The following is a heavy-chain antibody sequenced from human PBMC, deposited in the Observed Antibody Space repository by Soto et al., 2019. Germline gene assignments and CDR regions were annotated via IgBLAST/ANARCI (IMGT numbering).Heavy chain of an antibody. D-gene: IGHD3-22*01. J-gene: IGHJ6*01. CDR1: GGTFSSYA. Sequence: SVKVSCKASGGTFSSYAISWVRQAPGQGLGWMGGIIPIFGTANYAQKFQGRVTITAHKSTSTAYMELSSLRSEDTAVYHCARGGYYDSSGYYVDYYGMDVWGQGPTVTVSS. CDR3: ARGGYYDSSGYYVDYYGMDV. CDR2: IIPIFGTA. V-gene: IGHV1-69*06.